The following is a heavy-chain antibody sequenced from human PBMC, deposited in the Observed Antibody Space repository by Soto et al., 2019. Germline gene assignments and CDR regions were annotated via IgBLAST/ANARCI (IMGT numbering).Heavy chain of an antibody. Sequence: SETLSLTCTVSGGSISSSSYYWGWIRQPPGKGLEWIGSIYYSGSTYYNPSLKSRVTISVDTSKNQFSLKLSSVTAADTAVYYCARHRNLAYFDYWGQGTLVTVSS. J-gene: IGHJ4*02. V-gene: IGHV4-39*01. CDR1: GGSISSSSYY. CDR2: IYYSGST. CDR3: ARHRNLAYFDY.